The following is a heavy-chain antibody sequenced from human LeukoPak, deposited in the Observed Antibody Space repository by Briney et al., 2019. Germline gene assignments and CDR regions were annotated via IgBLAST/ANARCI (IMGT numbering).Heavy chain of an antibody. D-gene: IGHD3-10*01. CDR2: IYSGGST. J-gene: IGHJ4*02. CDR1: GFTVSSSY. Sequence: GGSLRLSCAASGFTVSSSYMSWVRQASGKGLEWVSTIYSGGSTYYADSVKGRFTISRDNSKNTLYLQMNSLRAEDTAVYYCAKHMYLRGVSPFDYWGQGTLVTVSS. CDR3: AKHMYLRGVSPFDY. V-gene: IGHV3-53*01.